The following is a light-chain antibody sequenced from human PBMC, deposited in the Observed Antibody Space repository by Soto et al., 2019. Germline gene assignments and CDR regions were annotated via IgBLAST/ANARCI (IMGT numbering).Light chain of an antibody. CDR2: GAS. CDR1: QGIGNA. CDR3: QQYYSYPRT. J-gene: IGKJ1*01. Sequence: AIQLTQSPSSPSASVGDRVTITCRASQGIGNALGWYQQKPGKPPKVLIYGASNLQSGVPSRFSGSGSGTDGTITISCLQSEDFETYYCQQYYSYPRTFGQGTKVDIK. V-gene: IGKV1-13*02.